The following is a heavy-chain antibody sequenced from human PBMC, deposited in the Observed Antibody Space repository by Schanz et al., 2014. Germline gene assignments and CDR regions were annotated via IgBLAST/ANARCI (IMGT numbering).Heavy chain of an antibody. CDR3: ARDGGRDGYNLAFDV. Sequence: VQLVESGGGVVRPGGSLRLSCAASGFTFSRYGMHWVRQAPGKGLGWVAVIWHDGSGKYYADSVKGRFIISRDSSKNTLFLQMNSLRAEDTAVYFCARDGGRDGYNLAFDVWAQGTLVTVPS. J-gene: IGHJ3*01. CDR2: IWHDGSGK. D-gene: IGHD5-12*01. V-gene: IGHV3-33*08. CDR1: GFTFSRYG.